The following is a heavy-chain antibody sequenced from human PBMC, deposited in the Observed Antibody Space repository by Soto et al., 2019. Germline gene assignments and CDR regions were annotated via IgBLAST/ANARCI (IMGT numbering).Heavy chain of an antibody. CDR1: GGTFSSYA. V-gene: IGHV1-69*13. CDR2: IIPIFGTA. CDR3: AAESFMVRGVISAFDI. J-gene: IGHJ3*02. Sequence: GASVKVSCKASGGTFSSYAISWVRQAPGQGLEWMGGIIPIFGTANYAQKFQGRVTITEDASTSTAYMELSSLRSEDTAVYYCAAESFMVRGVISAFDIWGQGTMVTVSS. D-gene: IGHD3-10*01.